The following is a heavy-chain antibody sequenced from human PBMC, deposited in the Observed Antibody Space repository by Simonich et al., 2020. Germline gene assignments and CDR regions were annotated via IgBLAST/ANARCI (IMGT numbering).Heavy chain of an antibody. V-gene: IGHV1-8*03. CDR3: GRGRGGMSRGYVDY. D-gene: IGHD2-15*01. CDR2: MNPNRGNT. J-gene: IGHJ4*02. Sequence: QVQLVQSGAEVKKPGASVTVSCKASGYTFTSYHINWVRQATGQGLGWMGWMNPNRGNTGYAQKFQGRVTITRNTSISTAYRELSSLRSEDTAVYYCGRGRGGMSRGYVDYWGQGTLVTVAS. CDR1: GYTFTSYH.